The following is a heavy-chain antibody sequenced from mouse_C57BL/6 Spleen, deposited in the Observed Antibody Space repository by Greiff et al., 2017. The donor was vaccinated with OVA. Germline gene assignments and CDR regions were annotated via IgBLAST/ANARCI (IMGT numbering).Heavy chain of an antibody. V-gene: IGHV3-6*01. Sequence: VQLKESGPGLVKPSQSLSLTCSVTGYSITSGYYWNWIRQFPGNKLEWMGYISYDGSNNYNPSLKNLISITRDTSKNQFFLKLNSVTTEDTATYYCATGYFDYWGQGTTLTVSS. CDR1: GYSITSGYY. CDR2: ISYDGSN. CDR3: ATGYFDY. J-gene: IGHJ2*01.